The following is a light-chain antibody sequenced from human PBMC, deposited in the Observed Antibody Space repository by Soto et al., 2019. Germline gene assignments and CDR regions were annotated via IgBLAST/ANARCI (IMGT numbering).Light chain of an antibody. V-gene: IGKV3-20*01. CDR2: GAS. Sequence: EIVLTQSPGTLSLSPGERATLSCRASQSVSSTFLAWYQQKPGQAPRLLIYGASIRATGIPDKFSGSGSGTNFTLTISRVEPEDFRVYYCQQYGSSPWTVGQGTKVEIK. J-gene: IGKJ1*01. CDR3: QQYGSSPWT. CDR1: QSVSSTF.